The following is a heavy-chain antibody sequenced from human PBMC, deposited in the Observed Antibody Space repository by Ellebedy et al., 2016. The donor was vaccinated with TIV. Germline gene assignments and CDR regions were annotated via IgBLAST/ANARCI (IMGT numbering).Heavy chain of an antibody. J-gene: IGHJ5*02. D-gene: IGHD3-10*01. CDR2: INIDGTST. CDR1: GFSFSTFW. CDR3: ARDVLFGEIWP. V-gene: IGHV3-74*01. Sequence: GGSLRLSCVASGFSFSTFWMHWVRHNPGKGLEWVSRINIDGTSTTYADSVKGRFTISRDNAKNTLYLQMNSLRGEDTAVYYCARDVLFGEIWPWGQGTLVTVSS.